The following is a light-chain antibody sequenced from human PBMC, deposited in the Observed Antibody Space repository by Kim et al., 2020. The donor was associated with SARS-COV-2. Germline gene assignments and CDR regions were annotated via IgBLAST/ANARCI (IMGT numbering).Light chain of an antibody. Sequence: AGQTARITCSGDALPKQYAYWYQQKQGQAPVLVIYKDSERPSGIPERFSGSSSGTTVTLTISGVQAEDEADYYCQSADSSGTYGVFGGGTQLTVL. CDR2: KDS. CDR3: QSADSSGTYGV. V-gene: IGLV3-25*03. J-gene: IGLJ3*02. CDR1: ALPKQY.